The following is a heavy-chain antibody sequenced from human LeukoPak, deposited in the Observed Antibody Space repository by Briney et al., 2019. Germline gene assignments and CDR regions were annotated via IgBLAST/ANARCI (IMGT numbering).Heavy chain of an antibody. CDR3: ARTIHRANIVVWPTGGENWFDP. V-gene: IGHV5-51*01. J-gene: IGHJ5*02. CDR2: IYPGDSDT. CDR1: GYSFTSYW. D-gene: IGHD2-15*01. Sequence: GESLKISCKGSGYSFTSYWIGWVRQMPGKGLEWMGIIYPGDSDTRYSPSFQGQVTISADKSISTAYLQWSSLKASDTAMYYCARTIHRANIVVWPTGGENWFDPWGQGTLVTVSS.